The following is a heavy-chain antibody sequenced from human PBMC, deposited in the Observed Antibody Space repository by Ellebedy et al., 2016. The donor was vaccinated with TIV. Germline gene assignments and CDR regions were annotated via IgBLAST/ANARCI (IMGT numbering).Heavy chain of an antibody. D-gene: IGHD6-19*01. CDR3: ARDQRRALAVTPDY. V-gene: IGHV1-3*01. CDR1: GYTFTSYA. J-gene: IGHJ4*02. CDR2: INAGNGNT. Sequence: AASVKVSCKASGYTFTSYAMHWLRHAPGQRLEWMGWINAGNGNTKYSQQFQGRVTITRDTSATTAYMELSSLRSEDTAVYYCARDQRRALAVTPDYWGQGTLVTVSS.